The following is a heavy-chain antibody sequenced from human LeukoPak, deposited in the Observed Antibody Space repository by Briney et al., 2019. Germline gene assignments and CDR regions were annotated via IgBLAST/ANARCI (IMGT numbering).Heavy chain of an antibody. CDR2: IYYSGST. D-gene: IGHD5-18*01. CDR1: GGSISSYY. CDR3: ARGVSGYGLSLYYYYYYMVV. Sequence: PSETLSLTCTVSGGSISSYYWSWIRQPPGKGLEWIGYIYYSGSTNYNPSLKSRVTISVDTSKNQFSLKLSSVTAADTAVYYCARGVSGYGLSLYYYYYYMVVWGKGTTVTVSS. V-gene: IGHV4-59*01. J-gene: IGHJ6*03.